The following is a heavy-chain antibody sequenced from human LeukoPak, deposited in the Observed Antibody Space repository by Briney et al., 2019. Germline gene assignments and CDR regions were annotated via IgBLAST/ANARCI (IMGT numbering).Heavy chain of an antibody. Sequence: VASVKVSCKVSGYTLTELSMHWVRQAPGKGLEWMGGFDPEDGETIYAQKFQGRVTMTEDTSTDTAYMELSSLRSEDAAVYYCATRISGYSSGWYPMEFDYWGQGTLVTVSS. J-gene: IGHJ4*02. CDR3: ATRISGYSSGWYPMEFDY. CDR1: GYTLTELS. V-gene: IGHV1-24*01. D-gene: IGHD6-19*01. CDR2: FDPEDGET.